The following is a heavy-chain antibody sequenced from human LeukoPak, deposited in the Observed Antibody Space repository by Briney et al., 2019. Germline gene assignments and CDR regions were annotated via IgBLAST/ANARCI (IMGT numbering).Heavy chain of an antibody. CDR1: GGSISSYY. V-gene: IGHV4-59*12. Sequence: SETLSLTCTVSGGSISSYYWSWIRQPPGKGLEWIGYIYYSGSTYYNPSLKSRVTISVDTSKNQFSLKLSSVTAADTAVYYCAGGLMITFGGVPYWGQGTLVTVSS. D-gene: IGHD3-16*01. J-gene: IGHJ4*02. CDR2: IYYSGST. CDR3: AGGLMITFGGVPY.